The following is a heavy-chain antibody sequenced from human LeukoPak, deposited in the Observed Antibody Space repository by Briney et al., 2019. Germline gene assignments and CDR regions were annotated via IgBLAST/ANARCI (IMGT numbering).Heavy chain of an antibody. Sequence: PGGSLRLSCEASGFTFSSYSVTWVRQAPGKGLEWLSYISYNSGTISYADSVKGRFTVSRDDAANSLYLQMTSLRVEDTAVYYCARGRLGGHFNWMPSPPDYWGQGTLVTVSS. CDR1: GFTFSSYS. CDR2: ISYNSGTI. CDR3: ARGRLGGHFNWMPSPPDY. D-gene: IGHD3-9*01. J-gene: IGHJ4*02. V-gene: IGHV3-48*04.